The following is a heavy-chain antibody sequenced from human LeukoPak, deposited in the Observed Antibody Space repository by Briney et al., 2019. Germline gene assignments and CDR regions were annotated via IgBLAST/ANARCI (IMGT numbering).Heavy chain of an antibody. CDR1: GYTFTGYY. J-gene: IGHJ5*02. Sequence: ASVKVSCKASGYTFTGYYMHWVRQAPGQGREGMGRINPNSGGTNYAQNFQGRVTMTRDTSISTSYMELSRLRSDDTAVYCCARGNYWFDTWGQGTLVTVSS. CDR3: ARGNYWFDT. CDR2: INPNSGGT. V-gene: IGHV1-2*02.